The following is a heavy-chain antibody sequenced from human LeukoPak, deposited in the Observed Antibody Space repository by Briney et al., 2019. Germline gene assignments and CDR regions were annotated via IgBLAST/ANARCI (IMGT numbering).Heavy chain of an antibody. Sequence: PSETLSLTCTVSGGSISSGDYYWSWIRQHPGKGLEWIGYIYYSGSTYYSPSLKSRVTISVDTSKNQFSLKLSSVTAADTAVYYCARRNYGSGSYYFDYWGQGTLVTVSS. D-gene: IGHD3-10*01. V-gene: IGHV4-31*03. CDR1: GGSISSGDYY. J-gene: IGHJ4*02. CDR2: IYYSGST. CDR3: ARRNYGSGSYYFDY.